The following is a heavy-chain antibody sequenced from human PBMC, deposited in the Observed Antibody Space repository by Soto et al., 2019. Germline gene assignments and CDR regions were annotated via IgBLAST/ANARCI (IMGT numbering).Heavy chain of an antibody. CDR1: GGSISSYY. J-gene: IGHJ4*02. V-gene: IGHV4-59*01. CDR3: ARGEGTYDSSGYYLQTFDY. Sequence: LSLTCTFSGGSISSYYWSWIRQPPGKGLEWIGYIYYSGSTNYNPSLKSRVTISVDTSKNQFSLKLSSVTAADTAVYYCARGEGTYDSSGYYLQTFDYWGQGTLVTVSS. CDR2: IYYSGST. D-gene: IGHD3-22*01.